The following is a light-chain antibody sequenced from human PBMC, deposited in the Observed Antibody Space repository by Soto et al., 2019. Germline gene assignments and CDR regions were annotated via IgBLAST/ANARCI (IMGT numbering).Light chain of an antibody. V-gene: IGKV3-15*01. CDR3: QQYGT. CDR2: RES. Sequence: IVMTQSPATLSVSPGERATLSCRASQNIYSNVAWYQQRPGQAPRLLIYRESTRAPGIPARFSGSGSGTEFTLTISRLEHGDVAVYYCQQYGTFGQGTKVDIK. J-gene: IGKJ1*01. CDR1: QNIYSN.